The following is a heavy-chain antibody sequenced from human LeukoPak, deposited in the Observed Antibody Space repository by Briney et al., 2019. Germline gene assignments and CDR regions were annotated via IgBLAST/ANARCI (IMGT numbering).Heavy chain of an antibody. Sequence: PGGSLRLSCAASGFTFDDYSMSWVRQAPGKGLEWVSGINWNGGSTGYADSVKGRFTISRDNAKNSLYLQMNSLRAEDTALYYCARDFVGIAVAGYGGPFDYWGQGTLVTVSS. CDR2: INWNGGST. D-gene: IGHD6-19*01. CDR3: ARDFVGIAVAGYGGPFDY. CDR1: GFTFDDYS. J-gene: IGHJ4*02. V-gene: IGHV3-20*04.